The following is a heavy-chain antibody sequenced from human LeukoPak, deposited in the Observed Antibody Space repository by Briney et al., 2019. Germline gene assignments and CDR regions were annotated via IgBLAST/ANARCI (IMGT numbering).Heavy chain of an antibody. D-gene: IGHD2-8*02. CDR1: GYSFTTFW. J-gene: IGHJ4*02. CDR2: IHPGDSDT. CDR3: ARQNTGGSGLY. Sequence: GGSLKISCEASGYSFTTFWIGWVRQMPGKGLEWMGIIHPGDSDTAYSPSFQGQVTISADKSINTAYLHWSSLKTSDTAMYYCARQNTGGSGLYWGQGTLVTVSS. V-gene: IGHV5-51*01.